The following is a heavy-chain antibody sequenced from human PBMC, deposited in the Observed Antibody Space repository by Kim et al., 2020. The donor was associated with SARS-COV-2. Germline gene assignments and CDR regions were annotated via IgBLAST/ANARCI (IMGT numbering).Heavy chain of an antibody. Sequence: QKLQGRVTMTTDTSTSTAYMELRSLRSDDTAVYYCARDGVERRLHALFDYWGQGTLVTVSS. J-gene: IGHJ4*02. D-gene: IGHD1-1*01. V-gene: IGHV1-18*01. CDR3: ARDGVERRLHALFDY.